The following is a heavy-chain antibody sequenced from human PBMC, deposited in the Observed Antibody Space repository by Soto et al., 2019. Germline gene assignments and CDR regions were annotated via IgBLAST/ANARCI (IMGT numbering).Heavy chain of an antibody. V-gene: IGHV3-43*01. CDR3: AKEMGYSGYDYFDY. D-gene: IGHD5-12*01. CDR1: GFTFDDYT. J-gene: IGHJ4*02. CDR2: ISWDGGST. Sequence: GGSLRLSCAASGFTFDDYTMHWVRQAPGKGLEWVSLISWDGGSTYYADSVKGRFTISRDNSKNSLYLQMNSLRTEDTALYYCAKEMGYSGYDYFDYWGQGTLVTVSS.